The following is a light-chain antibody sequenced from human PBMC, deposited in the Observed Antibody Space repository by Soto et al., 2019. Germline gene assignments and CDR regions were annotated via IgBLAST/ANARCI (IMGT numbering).Light chain of an antibody. CDR2: EVS. CDR3: SAYTTIKTVV. J-gene: IGLJ2*01. V-gene: IGLV2-8*01. Sequence: QSALTQPPSASGSPGQSVTISCTGTSSDVGGYNYVSWYQQHPGKAPKLMIYEVSKRPSGVPDRFSGSKSGNTASLIISGLQTADEADYYCSAYTTIKTVVFGGGTKVTVL. CDR1: SSDVGGYNY.